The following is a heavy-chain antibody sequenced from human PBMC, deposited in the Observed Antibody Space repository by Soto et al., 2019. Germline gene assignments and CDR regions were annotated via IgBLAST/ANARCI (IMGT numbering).Heavy chain of an antibody. Sequence: QMQLQASGPGLVKPSETLSLTCNVSGASVSHGYWSWIRQPPGKGLEWIGFMYFGGSFNYNPSLTRRATVTVKTSKNQSSMKLTSVTASDTAVYYCARSYYDSTGFAVDPWGQGTLVTVSS. J-gene: IGHJ5*02. D-gene: IGHD3-22*01. CDR1: GASVSHGY. CDR3: ARSYYDSTGFAVDP. V-gene: IGHV4-59*02. CDR2: MYFGGSF.